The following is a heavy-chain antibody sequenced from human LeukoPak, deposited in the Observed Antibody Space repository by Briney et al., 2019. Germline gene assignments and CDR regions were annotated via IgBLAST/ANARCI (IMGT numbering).Heavy chain of an antibody. J-gene: IGHJ4*02. Sequence: PSETLSLTCTVSGGSISSYYWSWIRQPPGKGLEWIGYIYYSGSTNYNPSLKSRVTISVDTSKNQFSLKLSSVTAADTAVYYCARGYYKELTLDYWGQGTLVTVSS. CDR3: ARGYYKELTLDY. CDR1: GGSISSYY. CDR2: IYYSGST. D-gene: IGHD1-26*01. V-gene: IGHV4-59*01.